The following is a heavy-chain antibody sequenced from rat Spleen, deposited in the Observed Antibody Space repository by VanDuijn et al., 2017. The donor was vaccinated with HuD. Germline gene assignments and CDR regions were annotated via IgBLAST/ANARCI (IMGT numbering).Heavy chain of an antibody. Sequence: EVQLVESGGGLVQPGGSLQVSCAASGFIFNNYDMAWVRQTPTKGLEWVATITYDGRTTYYRDSVKGRFTISRDNPKSTLYLQMDSLRSEDTATYYCARGGMLRPFFFDYWGPGTMVTVSS. J-gene: IGHJ1*01. D-gene: IGHD1-6*01. CDR3: ARGGMLRPFFFDY. CDR2: ITYDGRTT. CDR1: GFIFNNYD. V-gene: IGHV5-29*01.